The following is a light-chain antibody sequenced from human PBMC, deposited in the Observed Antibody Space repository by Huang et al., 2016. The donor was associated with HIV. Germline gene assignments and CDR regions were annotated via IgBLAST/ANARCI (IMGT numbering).Light chain of an antibody. J-gene: IGKJ1*01. CDR1: QSVSSN. Sequence: EIVMTQSPATLSVSPGERATPSCRASQSVSSNLAWYPQKPGQAPRLLIYAASARATGIPARFRGSGAGTDVTLTISSLQSEDFAVYYCQQYNNWPRTFGQGTKVEIK. V-gene: IGKV3-15*01. CDR2: AAS. CDR3: QQYNNWPRT.